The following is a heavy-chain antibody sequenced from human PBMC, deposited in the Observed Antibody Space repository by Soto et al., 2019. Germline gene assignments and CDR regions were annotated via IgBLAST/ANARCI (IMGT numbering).Heavy chain of an antibody. D-gene: IGHD3-22*01. Sequence: PGGSLRLSCAASGFTFSSYAMSWVRQAPGKGLEWVSAISGSGGSTYYADSVKGRFTISRDNSKNTLYLQMNSLRAEDTAVYYCAKDGDSSGYYPMGRYYYYYGMDVWGQGTPVTVSS. CDR3: AKDGDSSGYYPMGRYYYYYGMDV. CDR1: GFTFSSYA. CDR2: ISGSGGST. V-gene: IGHV3-23*01. J-gene: IGHJ6*02.